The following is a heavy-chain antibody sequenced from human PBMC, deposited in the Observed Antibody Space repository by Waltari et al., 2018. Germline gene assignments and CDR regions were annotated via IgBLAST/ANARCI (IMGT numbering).Heavy chain of an antibody. Sequence: EVQLVESGGGLVQPGGSLRLSCAASGFTFSTYWMHWVRQATGRGLVWVSKIKPGGNSTGYADSVKGRFTISRDDAKNTLYLQMNSLRVEDTAIYYCVVQIATGYWGQGTLVTVSS. V-gene: IGHV3-74*01. CDR1: GFTFSTYW. CDR2: IKPGGNST. J-gene: IGHJ4*02. CDR3: VVQIATGY. D-gene: IGHD6-13*01.